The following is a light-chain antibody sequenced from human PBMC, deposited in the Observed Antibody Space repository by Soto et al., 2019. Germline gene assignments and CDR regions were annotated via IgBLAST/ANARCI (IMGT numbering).Light chain of an antibody. CDR2: DVS. J-gene: IGLJ1*01. V-gene: IGLV2-14*01. CDR3: SSYTSISTLLYV. CDR1: SSDVGGYNY. Sequence: QSVLTQPASVSGSPGQSITISCTGTSSDVGGYNYVSWYQQHPGKAPKLMIYDVSNRPSGVSNRFSGSKSGNTAFLTISGLQAEDEADYYCSSYTSISTLLYVFGTGTKLTVL.